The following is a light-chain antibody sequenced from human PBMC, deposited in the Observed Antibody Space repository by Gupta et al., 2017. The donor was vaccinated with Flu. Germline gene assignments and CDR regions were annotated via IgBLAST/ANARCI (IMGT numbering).Light chain of an antibody. CDR3: QQAHSFPFT. J-gene: IGKJ3*01. CDR2: AAS. CDR1: QGISIW. V-gene: IGKV1-12*01. Sequence: DIQMSQSPSSVSASVGVEVTVTCRASQGISIWLAWYQQKPGKAPKLLIYAASSLQTGVPSRFSGSGSGTDFTLTISGLHPEDFATYYCQQAHSFPFTFGPGTIVDI.